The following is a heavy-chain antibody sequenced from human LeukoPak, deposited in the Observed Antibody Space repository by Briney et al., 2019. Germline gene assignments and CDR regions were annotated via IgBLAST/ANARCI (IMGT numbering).Heavy chain of an antibody. CDR3: AKDHDSSGYCDY. V-gene: IGHV3-9*01. CDR1: GFTFDDYA. Sequence: GGSLRLSCAASGFTFDDYAMHWVRQAPGKGLEWVSGISWNSGSIGYADSVKGRFTISRDNAKNSLYLQMNSLRAEDTALHYCAKDHDSSGYCDYWGQGTLVTVSS. CDR2: ISWNSGSI. J-gene: IGHJ4*02. D-gene: IGHD3-22*01.